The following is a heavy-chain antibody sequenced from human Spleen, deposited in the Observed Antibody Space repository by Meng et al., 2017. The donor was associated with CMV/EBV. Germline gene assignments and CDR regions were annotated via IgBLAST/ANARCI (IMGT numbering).Heavy chain of an antibody. D-gene: IGHD6-13*01. CDR2: INPNSGGT. V-gene: IGHV1-2*02. CDR3: AREQQLVLEGNWFDP. J-gene: IGHJ5*02. CDR1: GYTFTGYY. Sequence: SGYTFTGYYMHWVRQAPGQGLEWMGWINPNSGGTNYAQKFQGRVTMTRDTSISTAYMELSRLRSDDTAVYYCAREQQLVLEGNWFDPWGQGTLVTVSS.